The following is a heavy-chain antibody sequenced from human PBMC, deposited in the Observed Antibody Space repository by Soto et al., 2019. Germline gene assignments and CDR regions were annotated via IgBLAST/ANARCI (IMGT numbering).Heavy chain of an antibody. D-gene: IGHD3-3*01. J-gene: IGHJ6*02. CDR3: AKPVRYYDFWSGFSGYYGMDV. V-gene: IGHV3-30*18. CDR2: ISYDGSNK. Sequence: VQLLESGGGLVQPGGSLRLSCAASGFTFSSYGMHWVRQAPGKGLEWVAVISYDGSNKYYADSVKGRFTISRDNSKNTLYLQMNSLRGEDTAVYYCAKPVRYYDFWSGFSGYYGMDVWGQGTTVTVSS. CDR1: GFTFSSYG.